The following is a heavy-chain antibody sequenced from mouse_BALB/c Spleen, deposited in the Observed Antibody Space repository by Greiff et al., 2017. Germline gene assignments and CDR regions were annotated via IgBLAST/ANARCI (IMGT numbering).Heavy chain of an antibody. J-gene: IGHJ1*01. CDR3: ARSYDYPYFDV. Sequence: QDQLQQSGAELAKPGASVKMSCKASGYTFTSYWMHWVKQRPGQGLEWIGYINPSTGYTEYNQKFKDKATLTADKSSSTAYMQLSSLTSEDSAVYYCARSYDYPYFDVWGAGTTVTVSS. CDR1: GYTFTSYW. CDR2: INPSTGYT. V-gene: IGHV1-7*01. D-gene: IGHD2-4*01.